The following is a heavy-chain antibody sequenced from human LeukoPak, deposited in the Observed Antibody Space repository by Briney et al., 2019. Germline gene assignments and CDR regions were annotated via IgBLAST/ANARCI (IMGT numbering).Heavy chain of an antibody. CDR2: INHNGGT. Sequence: PSETLSLTCAVYGGSFSGYFWSWIRQPPGKGLEWIGDINHNGGTNYNPSLKSRVTISVDTSKSQFSLKLSSVTAADTAVYYCARDKLGTFDPWGQGTLVTVSS. D-gene: IGHD1-7*01. CDR3: ARDKLGTFDP. CDR1: GGSFSGYF. J-gene: IGHJ5*02. V-gene: IGHV4-34*01.